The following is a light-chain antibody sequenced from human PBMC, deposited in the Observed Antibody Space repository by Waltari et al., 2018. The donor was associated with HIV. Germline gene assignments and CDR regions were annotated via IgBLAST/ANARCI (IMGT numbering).Light chain of an antibody. V-gene: IGKV3-11*01. CDR2: DAS. Sequence: EIVLTQSPATLSLSPGEKATLSCRASQSVYNYLAWYQQKPGQAPRLLIYDASNRATGVPARFSGSGSGTDFTLTISSLEPEDFAVYYCQQRSSCLTFGGGTKVEIK. CDR1: QSVYNY. J-gene: IGKJ4*01. CDR3: QQRSSCLT.